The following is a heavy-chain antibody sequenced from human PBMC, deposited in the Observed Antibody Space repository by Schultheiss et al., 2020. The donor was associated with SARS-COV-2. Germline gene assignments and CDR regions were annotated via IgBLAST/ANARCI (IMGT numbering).Heavy chain of an antibody. J-gene: IGHJ4*02. CDR1: GFTFSSYA. CDR2: IGTAGDT. V-gene: IGHV3-23*01. Sequence: GGSLRLSCAASGFTFSSYAMSWVRQAPGKGLEWVSAIGTAGDTYYPGSVKGRFTISRDNSKNTLYLQMNSLRAEDTAVYYCARVGRIGGATTGSTNYYFDFWGPGTLVTVSS. CDR3: ARVGRIGGATTGSTNYYFDF. D-gene: IGHD1-26*01.